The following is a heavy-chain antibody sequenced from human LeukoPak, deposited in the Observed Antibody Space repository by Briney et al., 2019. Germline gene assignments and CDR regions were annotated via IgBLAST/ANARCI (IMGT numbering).Heavy chain of an antibody. V-gene: IGHV1-18*01. CDR1: GYTFTSYG. CDR2: ISAYNGNT. D-gene: IGHD5-24*01. Sequence: ASVKVSCKASGYTFTSYGISWVRQAPGQGLEWMGWISAYNGNTNYAQKFQGRVTMTRDTSIGTAYMELSSLRSEDTAVYYCARAKDGYTNFDNWGQGTLVTVSS. CDR3: ARAKDGYTNFDN. J-gene: IGHJ4*02.